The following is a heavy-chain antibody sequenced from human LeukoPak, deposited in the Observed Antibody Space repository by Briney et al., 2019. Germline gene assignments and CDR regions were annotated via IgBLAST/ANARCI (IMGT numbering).Heavy chain of an antibody. V-gene: IGHV3-7*01. CDR2: IKQDGSEK. CDR1: GFTFSNYC. CDR3: ARETYGDYPDY. Sequence: GGSLRLSCAASGFTFSNYCMSWVRQAPGKGLEWVANIKQDGSEKYYVDPVKGRFTISRDNAKNSLYLQMNNLRAEDTAVYYCARETYGDYPDYWGQGTLVTVSS. J-gene: IGHJ4*02. D-gene: IGHD4-17*01.